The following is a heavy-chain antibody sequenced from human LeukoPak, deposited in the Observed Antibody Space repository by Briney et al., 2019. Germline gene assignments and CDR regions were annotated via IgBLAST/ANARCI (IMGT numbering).Heavy chain of an antibody. CDR2: IYYSGTT. CDR1: GDSISSGRYY. D-gene: IGHD3-22*01. Sequence: SETLSLTCTVSGDSISSGRYYWGWIRQSPGKGLEWIGTIYYSGTTYYNPSLKSRVTISVDTSKNQFSLKLSSVTAADTAVYYCASRNYDSSGYYYNYWGQGTLVTVSS. V-gene: IGHV4-39*07. CDR3: ASRNYDSSGYYYNY. J-gene: IGHJ4*02.